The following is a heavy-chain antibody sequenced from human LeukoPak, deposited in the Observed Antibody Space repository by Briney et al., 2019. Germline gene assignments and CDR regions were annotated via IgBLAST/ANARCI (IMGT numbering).Heavy chain of an antibody. V-gene: IGHV3-30-3*01. CDR3: ARSNLGGWYPLNYYYYGMDV. CDR1: GFTFSSYA. J-gene: IGHJ6*02. D-gene: IGHD6-19*01. CDR2: ISYDGSNK. Sequence: GGSLRLSCAASGFTFSSYAMHWVRQAPGKGLEWVAVISYDGSNKYYADSVKGRFTISRDNSKNTLYLQMNSLRAEDTAVYYCARSNLGGWYPLNYYYYGMDVWGQGTTVTVSS.